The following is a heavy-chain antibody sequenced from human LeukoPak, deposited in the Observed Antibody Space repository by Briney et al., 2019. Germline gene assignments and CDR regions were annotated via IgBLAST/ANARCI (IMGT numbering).Heavy chain of an antibody. CDR2: ISAYNGNT. CDR3: ARGEEGIAARQGQFWFDP. V-gene: IGHV1-18*01. D-gene: IGHD6-6*01. Sequence: ASVKVSCKASGYTFTSYGISWVRQAPGQGLEWMGWISAYNGNTNYAQKLQGRVTMTTDTSTSTAYMELRSLRSDDTAVYYCARGEEGIAARQGQFWFDPWAREPWSPSPQ. J-gene: IGHJ5*02. CDR1: GYTFTSYG.